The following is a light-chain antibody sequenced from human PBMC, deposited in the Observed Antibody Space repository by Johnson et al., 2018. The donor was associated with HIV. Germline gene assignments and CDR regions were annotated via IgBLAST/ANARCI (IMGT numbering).Light chain of an antibody. CDR1: SSNIGNNY. J-gene: IGLJ1*01. Sequence: QSVLTQPPSVSAAPGQKVTISCSGSSSNIGNNYVSWYQQLPGTAPKLLIYENNKRPSGIPDRFSGSKSGTSATLGITGLQTGDAADYYCGTWDSSLSAHVFVTVTKVPVL. CDR3: GTWDSSLSAHV. CDR2: ENN. V-gene: IGLV1-51*02.